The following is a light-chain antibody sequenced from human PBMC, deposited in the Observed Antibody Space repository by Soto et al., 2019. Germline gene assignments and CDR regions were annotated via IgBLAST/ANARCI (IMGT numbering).Light chain of an antibody. CDR1: QSVSSSY. CDR3: PT. Sequence: EIVLTQSPGTLSLSPGERATLSCRASQSVSSSYLAWYQQKPGQAPRLLIYGASSRATGIPDRFSGSGSGTDFTLTISRLEPEDFAVYYEPTFGGGTKVDIK. J-gene: IGKJ4*01. V-gene: IGKV3-20*01. CDR2: GAS.